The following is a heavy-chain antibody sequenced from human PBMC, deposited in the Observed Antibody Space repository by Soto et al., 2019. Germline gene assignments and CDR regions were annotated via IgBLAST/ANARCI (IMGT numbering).Heavy chain of an antibody. Sequence: LSLTCTVSGGSISSYYWSWIRQPPGKGLEWIGYIYYSGSTNYNPSLKSRVTISVDTSKNQFSLKLSSVTAADTAVYYCAREVNDYVWGSPSPKGAFDIWGQGTMVTVSS. CDR2: IYYSGST. V-gene: IGHV4-59*01. J-gene: IGHJ3*02. CDR1: GGSISSYY. D-gene: IGHD3-16*01. CDR3: AREVNDYVWGSPSPKGAFDI.